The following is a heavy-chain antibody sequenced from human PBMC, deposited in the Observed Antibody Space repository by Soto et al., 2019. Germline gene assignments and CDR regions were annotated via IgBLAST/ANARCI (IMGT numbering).Heavy chain of an antibody. CDR2: ISYDGNTQ. CDR1: GFIFSGYA. V-gene: IGHV3-30-3*01. J-gene: IGHJ4*02. D-gene: IGHD3-9*01. CDR3: AKETNAYEINF. Sequence: QVQLVESGGGVVQPGGSLRLSCAASGFIFSGYAMHWVRQAPGKGLEWVAVISYDGNTQYYADSVKGRFTVSRDNSNNSLYVEMNNLRDEDTAMYYCAKETNAYEINFWGQGTMVTVSP.